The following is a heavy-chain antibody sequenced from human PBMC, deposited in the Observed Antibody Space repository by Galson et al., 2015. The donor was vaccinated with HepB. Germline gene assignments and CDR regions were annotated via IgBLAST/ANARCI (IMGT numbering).Heavy chain of an antibody. V-gene: IGHV1-46*01. D-gene: IGHD3-10*01. J-gene: IGHJ4*02. CDR1: GYTFTSYY. CDR3: ATGYYGSGSYTIEYYFDY. Sequence: SVKVSCKASGYTFTSYYMHWVRQAPGQGLEWMGIINPSGGSTSYAQKFQGRVTMTRDTSTSTVYMELSSLRSEDTAVYYCATGYYGSGSYTIEYYFDYWGQGTLVTVSS. CDR2: INPSGGST.